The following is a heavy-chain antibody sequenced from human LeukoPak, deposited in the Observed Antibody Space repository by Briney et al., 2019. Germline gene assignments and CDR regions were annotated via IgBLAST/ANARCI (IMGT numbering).Heavy chain of an antibody. CDR3: AREYYYDSSGYLTPFDY. CDR2: IYYSGST. Sequence: SETLSLTCTVSGGSISTSNYYWGWIRQPPGKGLEWIGSIYYSGSTYYNPSLKSRVTISVDTSKNQFSLKLSSVTAADTAVYYCAREYYYDSSGYLTPFDYWGQGTLVTVSS. J-gene: IGHJ4*02. V-gene: IGHV4-39*07. CDR1: GGSISTSNYY. D-gene: IGHD3-22*01.